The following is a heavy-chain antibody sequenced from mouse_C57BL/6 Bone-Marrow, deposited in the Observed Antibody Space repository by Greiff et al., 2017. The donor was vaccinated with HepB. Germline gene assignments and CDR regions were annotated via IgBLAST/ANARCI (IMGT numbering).Heavy chain of an antibody. D-gene: IGHD1-1*01. J-gene: IGHJ2*01. V-gene: IGHV1-7*01. CDR1: GYTFTSYW. CDR2: INPSSGYT. Sequence: VQLQESGAELAKPGASVKLSCKASGYTFTSYWMHWVKQRPGQGLEWIGYINPSSGYTKYKQKFKDKATLTADKSSSTAYMQLSSLTSEDSAVYFCARSFIPTLDYWGQGTTLTVSS. CDR3: ARSFIPTLDY.